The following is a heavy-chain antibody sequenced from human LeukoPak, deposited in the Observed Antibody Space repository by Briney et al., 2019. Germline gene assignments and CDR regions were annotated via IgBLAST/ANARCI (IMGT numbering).Heavy chain of an antibody. J-gene: IGHJ4*02. D-gene: IGHD3-9*01. Sequence: SGGSLRLSCAASGFTFSSYGMHWVRQAPGNGVEGVAVISYDGSNKYYADSVKGRFTISRDNYKNTLYLQMNSLRAEDTAVYYCAKDADYDILTAPPDYWGQGTLVTVSS. CDR1: GFTFSSYG. CDR2: ISYDGSNK. V-gene: IGHV3-30*18. CDR3: AKDADYDILTAPPDY.